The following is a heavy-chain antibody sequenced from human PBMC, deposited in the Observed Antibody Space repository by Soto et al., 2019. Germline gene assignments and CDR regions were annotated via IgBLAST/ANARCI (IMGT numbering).Heavy chain of an antibody. Sequence: SETLSLTCTVSGGSISSGDYYWSWIRQPPGKGLEWIGYIYYSGSTYYSPSLKSRVTISVDTSKNQFSLKLSSVTAADTAVYYCARGWPYDYVWGSYEFDYWGQGTLVTVSS. J-gene: IGHJ4*02. CDR1: GGSISSGDYY. CDR3: ARGWPYDYVWGSYEFDY. D-gene: IGHD3-16*01. CDR2: IYYSGST. V-gene: IGHV4-30-4*01.